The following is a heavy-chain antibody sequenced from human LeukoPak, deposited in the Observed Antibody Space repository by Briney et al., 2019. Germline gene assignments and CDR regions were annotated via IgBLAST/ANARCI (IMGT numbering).Heavy chain of an antibody. J-gene: IGHJ4*02. V-gene: IGHV4-34*01. CDR1: GFTFSNAW. D-gene: IGHD3-9*01. CDR2: INHSGST. Sequence: SGGSLRLSCAASGFTFSNAWMSWVRQPPGKGLEWIGEINHSGSTNYNPSLKSRVTISVDTSKNQFSLKLSSVTAADTAVYYCARQGQSKYYDILTGPVDYWGQGTLVTVSS. CDR3: ARQGQSKYYDILTGPVDY.